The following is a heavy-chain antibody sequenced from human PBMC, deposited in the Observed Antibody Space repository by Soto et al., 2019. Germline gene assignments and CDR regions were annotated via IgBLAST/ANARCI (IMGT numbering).Heavy chain of an antibody. D-gene: IGHD2-2*01. CDR2: IGHDGSNK. J-gene: IGHJ6*02. CDR3: ARDLRYCSSTSCRTLPYGMDV. CDR1: GFTVSSYG. V-gene: IGHV3-33*01. Sequence: GRPLRLSCAASGFTVSSYGMHWVRESPGKGLEWVAFIGHDGSNKYYADSVKGRFTISRDNSKNTLYLQMNSLRAEDTAVYYCARDLRYCSSTSCRTLPYGMDVWGQGTTVTVS.